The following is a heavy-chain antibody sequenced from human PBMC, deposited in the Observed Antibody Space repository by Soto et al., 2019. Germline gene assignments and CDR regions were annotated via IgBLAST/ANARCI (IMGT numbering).Heavy chain of an antibody. CDR2: IYYSGST. D-gene: IGHD3-3*01. CDR3: ARDVGTIFGVERDYYYYMDV. V-gene: IGHV4-31*03. J-gene: IGHJ6*03. Sequence: SETLSLTCTVSGGSISSGGYYWSWIRQHPGKGLEWIGYIYYSGSTYYNPSLKSRVTISVDTSKNQFSLKLSSVTAADTAVYYCARDVGTIFGVERDYYYYMDVWGKGTTVT. CDR1: GGSISSGGYY.